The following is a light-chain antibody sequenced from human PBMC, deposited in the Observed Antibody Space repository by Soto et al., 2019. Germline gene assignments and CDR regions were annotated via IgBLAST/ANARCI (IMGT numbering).Light chain of an antibody. CDR1: SSDVGAYNY. Sequence: QSALTQPASVSGSPGQSITISCTGTSSDVGAYNYVSWYQQHPVKAPKLIIYEVNNRPSGVSNRFSGSKSGNTASLTSSGLQAEDEADYYCSSHTRSSTYVFGTGTKVTVL. CDR3: SSHTRSSTYV. CDR2: EVN. J-gene: IGLJ1*01. V-gene: IGLV2-14*01.